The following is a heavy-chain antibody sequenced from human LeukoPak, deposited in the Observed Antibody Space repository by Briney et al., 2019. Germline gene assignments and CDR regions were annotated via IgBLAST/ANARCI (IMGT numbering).Heavy chain of an antibody. CDR2: IYPGDSDT. J-gene: IGHJ3*02. CDR1: GYSFTSYW. Sequence: ESLKISCKGSGYSFTSYWIGWVRQMPGKGLEWMGIIYPGDSDTRYSPSFQGQVTISADKSISTAYLQWSSLKASDTAMYYCARQSQIAAAGLHDAFDIWGQGTMVTVSS. V-gene: IGHV5-51*01. D-gene: IGHD6-13*01. CDR3: ARQSQIAAAGLHDAFDI.